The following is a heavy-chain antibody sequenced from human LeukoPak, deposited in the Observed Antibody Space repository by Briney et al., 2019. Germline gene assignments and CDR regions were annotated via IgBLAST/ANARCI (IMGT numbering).Heavy chain of an antibody. Sequence: SETLSLTCAVYGGSFSGHYWSWIRQPPGKALVWIGEINHSGSTNYNPSLKSRVTISVDTSKNQFSLKLSSVTAADTAVYYCASVGRTWDAFYIWGQGTMVTVSS. V-gene: IGHV4-34*01. J-gene: IGHJ3*02. CDR3: ASVGRTWDAFYI. D-gene: IGHD2-15*01. CDR1: GGSFSGHY. CDR2: INHSGST.